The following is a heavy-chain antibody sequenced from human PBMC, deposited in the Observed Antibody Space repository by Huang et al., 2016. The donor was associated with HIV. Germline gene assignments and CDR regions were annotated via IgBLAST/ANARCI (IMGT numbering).Heavy chain of an antibody. CDR3: ARGIVVTSLHWFDP. J-gene: IGHJ5*02. D-gene: IGHD2-21*02. Sequence: QVQLEQSGSELKKPGASVRISCRASGYTFTEDAMNWVRQAPGQGLEWLGWINTHTCKPTYAHGIKGRFVFSLDTSVSTAYLQISSLQTDDTAMYYCARGIVVTSLHWFDPWGQGTLVTVSS. CDR2: INTHTCKP. CDR1: GYTFTEDA. V-gene: IGHV7-4-1*02.